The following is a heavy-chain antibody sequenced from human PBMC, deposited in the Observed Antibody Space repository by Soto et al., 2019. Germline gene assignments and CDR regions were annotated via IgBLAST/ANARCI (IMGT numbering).Heavy chain of an antibody. Sequence: QVQLQESGPGLVKPSQTLSLTCTVSGGSISSGGYYWSWIRQHPGKGLEWVGYIYYSGSTYYNPSLKSRVTISVDTSKNQFSLKLSSVTAADTAVYYCARDRAGALYFDYWGQGTLVTVSS. V-gene: IGHV4-31*03. J-gene: IGHJ4*02. D-gene: IGHD6-13*01. CDR2: IYYSGST. CDR1: GGSISSGGYY. CDR3: ARDRAGALYFDY.